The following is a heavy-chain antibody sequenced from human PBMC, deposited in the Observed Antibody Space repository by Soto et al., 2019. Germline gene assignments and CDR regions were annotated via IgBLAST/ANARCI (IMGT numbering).Heavy chain of an antibody. Sequence: GASVKVSCTASGYTFTSYGISWVRQAPGQGLEWMGWISAYNGNTNYAQKLQGRVTMTTDTSTSTAYMELRSLRSDDTAVYYCARGGGSFGRVLWTGGYYYYGMDVWGQGTTVTVSS. CDR1: GYTFTSYG. D-gene: IGHD3-10*01. CDR3: ARGGGSFGRVLWTGGYYYYGMDV. V-gene: IGHV1-18*01. CDR2: ISAYNGNT. J-gene: IGHJ6*02.